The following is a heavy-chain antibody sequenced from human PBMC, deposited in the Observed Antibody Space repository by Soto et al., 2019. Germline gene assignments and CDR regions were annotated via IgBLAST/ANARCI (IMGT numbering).Heavy chain of an antibody. Sequence: QVQLVQSGAEVKKPGSSVKVSCKASGGTFSSDVISWVRQAPGQGLEWMGGIIPIFGTANYAQKFQGRVTITADESTSAAYMELSSLRSDDTAVYYCARDDDTRGRYPANWFDPWGHGTLVNVSS. CDR3: ARDDDTRGRYPANWFDP. D-gene: IGHD3-22*01. CDR1: GGTFSSDV. J-gene: IGHJ5*02. CDR2: IIPIFGTA. V-gene: IGHV1-69*12.